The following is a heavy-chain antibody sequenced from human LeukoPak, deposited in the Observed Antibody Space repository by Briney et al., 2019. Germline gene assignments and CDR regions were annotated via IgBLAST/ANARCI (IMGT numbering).Heavy chain of an antibody. J-gene: IGHJ4*02. CDR2: ISAYNGNT. CDR1: GYTFTSYG. CDR3: AKDRGWNYYDSSGYYDC. D-gene: IGHD3-22*01. Sequence: ASVKVSCKASGYTFTSYGISWVRQAPGQGLEWMGWISAYNGNTNYAQKLQGRVTMTTDTSTSTAYMELRSLRSDDTAVYYCAKDRGWNYYDSSGYYDCWGQGTLVTVSS. V-gene: IGHV1-18*01.